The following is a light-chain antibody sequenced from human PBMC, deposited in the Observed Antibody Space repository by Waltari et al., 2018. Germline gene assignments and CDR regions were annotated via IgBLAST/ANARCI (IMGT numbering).Light chain of an antibody. J-gene: IGLJ1*01. CDR1: SSDVGSYNL. V-gene: IGLV2-23*02. Sequence: QSALTQPASVSGPPGQSITISCTGTSSDVGSYNLVSWYQQHPGKAPKLMIYEVTERPSGVSNRFAGSKSDNTASLTISGLQAEDEADYYCCSHAGSSIYVFETGTKVTIL. CDR3: CSHAGSSIYV. CDR2: EVT.